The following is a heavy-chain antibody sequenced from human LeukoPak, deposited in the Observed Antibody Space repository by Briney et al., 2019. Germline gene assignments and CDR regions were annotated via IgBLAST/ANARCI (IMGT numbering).Heavy chain of an antibody. Sequence: GGSLRLSCTASGFTFSSYAMSWVRQAPGKGLEWVSTISSSTDSTYYADSVKGRFTISRDNSKNTLCLQMNSLRAEDTAVYYCARSYDSSGSRLQYFDLWGRGTLVTISS. J-gene: IGHJ2*01. V-gene: IGHV3-23*01. CDR1: GFTFSSYA. CDR3: ARSYDSSGSRLQYFDL. D-gene: IGHD3-22*01. CDR2: ISSSTDST.